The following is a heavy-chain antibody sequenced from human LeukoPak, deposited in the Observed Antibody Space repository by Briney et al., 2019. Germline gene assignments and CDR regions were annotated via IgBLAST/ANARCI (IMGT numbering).Heavy chain of an antibody. CDR3: ARQALMVRGVASFDY. CDR1: GGSFSGYY. J-gene: IGHJ4*02. CDR2: IYYSGST. D-gene: IGHD3-10*01. Sequence: SETLSLTCAVYGGSFSGYYWSWIRQPPGKGLEWIGSIYYSGSTYYNPSLKSRVTISVDTSKNQFSLKLSSVTAADTAAYYCARQALMVRGVASFDYWGQGTLVTVSS. V-gene: IGHV4-34*01.